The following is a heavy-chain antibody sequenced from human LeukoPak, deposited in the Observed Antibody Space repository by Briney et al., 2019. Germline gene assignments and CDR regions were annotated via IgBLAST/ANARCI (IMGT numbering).Heavy chain of an antibody. D-gene: IGHD6-25*01. CDR1: GFTFSVYS. V-gene: IGHV3-21*01. CDR3: ARVAAAHYSNEAFDI. CDR2: ITSRSSNI. Sequence: GGSLRLSCAASGFTFSVYSMNWVRQAPGKGLEWVSSITSRSSNIYHADSVKGRFTIFRDNAKNSLYLQMNSLRAEDTAVYYCARVAAAHYSNEAFDIWGHGTMVTVSS. J-gene: IGHJ3*02.